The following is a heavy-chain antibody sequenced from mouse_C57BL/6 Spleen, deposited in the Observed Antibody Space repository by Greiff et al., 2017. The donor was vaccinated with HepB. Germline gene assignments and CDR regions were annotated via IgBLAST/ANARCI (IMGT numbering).Heavy chain of an antibody. Sequence: QVQLQQSGAELAKPGASVKLSCKASGYTFTSYWMHWVKQRPGQGLEWIGYINPSSGYTKYNQKFKDKATLTADKSSSTAYMQLSSLTYEDSAVYYCARLEYDYEGYFDVWGTGTTVTVSS. CDR2: INPSSGYT. CDR1: GYTFTSYW. D-gene: IGHD2-4*01. CDR3: ARLEYDYEGYFDV. V-gene: IGHV1-7*01. J-gene: IGHJ1*03.